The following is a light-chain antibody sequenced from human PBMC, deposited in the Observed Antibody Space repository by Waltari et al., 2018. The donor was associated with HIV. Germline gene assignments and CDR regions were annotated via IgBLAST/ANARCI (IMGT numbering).Light chain of an antibody. J-gene: IGKJ1*01. CDR1: ENIKSTY. Sequence: EIVLTQSPGTLSLSPGDRATLSCMTSENIKSTYLSWYQQRGDQAPRLLIYGASSRAPGIPDRFSGSGSKTDFNLTINGLGPEDFATYYCHQYGSSFWTFGQGTKV. CDR3: HQYGSSFWT. V-gene: IGKV3-20*01. CDR2: GAS.